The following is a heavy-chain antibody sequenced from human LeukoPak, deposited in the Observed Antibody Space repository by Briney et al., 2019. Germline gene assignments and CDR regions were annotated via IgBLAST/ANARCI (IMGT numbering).Heavy chain of an antibody. Sequence: SETLSLTCTVSGGSISSYYWSWIRQPPGKGLEWIGYIYYSGSTNYNPSLKSRVTMSVDTSKNQFSLKLSSVTAADTAVYYCVRDRPLRLWGQGTLVTVSS. J-gene: IGHJ4*02. CDR1: GGSISSYY. CDR3: VRDRPLRL. V-gene: IGHV4-59*01. D-gene: IGHD3-16*01. CDR2: IYYSGST.